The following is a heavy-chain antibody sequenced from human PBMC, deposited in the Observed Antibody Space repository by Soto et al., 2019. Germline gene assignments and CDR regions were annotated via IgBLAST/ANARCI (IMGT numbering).Heavy chain of an antibody. D-gene: IGHD4-17*01. Sequence: QVQLVQSGAEVKKPGASVKVSCKASGYTFTSYYMHWVRQAPGQGLEWMGIINPSGGSTSYAQKFQGRVTMTRDTSTSTVDMELSSLRSEDTAVYYCASSQMTIYYMDVWGKGTTVTVSS. V-gene: IGHV1-46*03. J-gene: IGHJ6*03. CDR3: ASSQMTIYYMDV. CDR1: GYTFTSYY. CDR2: INPSGGST.